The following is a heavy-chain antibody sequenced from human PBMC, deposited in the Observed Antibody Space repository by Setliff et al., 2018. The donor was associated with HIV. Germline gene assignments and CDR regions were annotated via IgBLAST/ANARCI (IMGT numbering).Heavy chain of an antibody. CDR2: IYNSGRA. CDR1: GYSINDGYH. Sequence: SETLSLTCLVFGYSINDGYHWGWIRQSPRKGLEWIGSIYNSGRASYNPSRRSRASLSIDTSKNRFSLRLRSVTAADTAVYSCARGVLLVPLAPDFYYYMDVWGKGTTVTVSS. V-gene: IGHV4-38-2*01. J-gene: IGHJ6*03. D-gene: IGHD1-26*01. CDR3: ARGVLLVPLAPDFYYYMDV.